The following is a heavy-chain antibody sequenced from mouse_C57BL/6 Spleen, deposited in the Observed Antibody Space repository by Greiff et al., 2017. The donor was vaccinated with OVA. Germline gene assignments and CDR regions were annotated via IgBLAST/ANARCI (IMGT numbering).Heavy chain of an antibody. CDR2: ISSGSSTI. D-gene: IGHD2-4*01. J-gene: IGHJ3*01. CDR1: GFTFSDYG. Sequence: EVMLVESGGGLVKPGGSLKLSCAASGFTFSDYGMHWVRQAPEKGLEWVAYISSGSSTIYYADTVKGRFTISRDNAKNTLFLQMTSLRSEDTAMYYCARPRNYDGFAYWGQGTLVTVSA. V-gene: IGHV5-17*01. CDR3: ARPRNYDGFAY.